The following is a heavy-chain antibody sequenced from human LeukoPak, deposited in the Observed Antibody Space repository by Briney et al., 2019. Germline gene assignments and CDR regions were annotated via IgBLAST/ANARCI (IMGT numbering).Heavy chain of an antibody. CDR1: GFTFGSYA. V-gene: IGHV3-23*01. D-gene: IGHD3-22*01. CDR2: ISGSGGST. Sequence: GGSLRLSCAAPGFTFGSYAMSWVRQAPGKGLEWVSAISGSGGSTYYADSVKGRFTISRDNSKNTLYLQMNSLRAEDTAVYYCAKASGYYYDSSGYSDYWGQGTLVTVSS. CDR3: AKASGYYYDSSGYSDY. J-gene: IGHJ4*02.